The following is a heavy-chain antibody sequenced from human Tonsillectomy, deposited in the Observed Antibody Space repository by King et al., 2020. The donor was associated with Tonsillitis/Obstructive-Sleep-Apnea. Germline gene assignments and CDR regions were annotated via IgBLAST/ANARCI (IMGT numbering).Heavy chain of an antibody. D-gene: IGHD3-3*01. CDR1: GFTFDDYA. Sequence: VQLVESGGGLVQPGRSLRLSCAASGFTFDDYAIHWVRQAPGKGLEWVSGISWISDSIGYADSVKGRFTISRDNAKNSLYLQMNSLRAEDTALYYCAKELDDFWSGLVTWGQGTLVTVSS. V-gene: IGHV3-9*01. CDR2: ISWISDSI. J-gene: IGHJ5*02. CDR3: AKELDDFWSGLVT.